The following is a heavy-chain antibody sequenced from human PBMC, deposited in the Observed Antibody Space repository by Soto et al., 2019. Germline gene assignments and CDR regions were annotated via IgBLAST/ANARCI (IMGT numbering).Heavy chain of an antibody. Sequence: QITLKESGPTLVKPTQTLKLTCTFSGFSLPTDRVGVGWIRQPPGKALEWLAVIYWDDTKTYRPSLKSRRTITKDTSKNQVALTMTDMDPVDTATYYCAHSYGGRSLYWGQGTLVTVSS. CDR1: GFSLPTDRVG. D-gene: IGHD1-26*01. V-gene: IGHV2-5*02. J-gene: IGHJ4*02. CDR3: AHSYGGRSLY. CDR2: IYWDDTK.